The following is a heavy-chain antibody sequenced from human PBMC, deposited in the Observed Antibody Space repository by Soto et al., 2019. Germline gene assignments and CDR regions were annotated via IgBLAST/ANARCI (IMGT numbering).Heavy chain of an antibody. CDR3: AGEYQLLWGRDYYGSGSYFDY. CDR2: IYYSGST. V-gene: IGHV4-39*01. D-gene: IGHD3-10*01. CDR1: GGSISSSSYY. J-gene: IGHJ4*02. Sequence: SETLSLTCTVSGGSISSSSYYWGWIRQPPGKGLEWIGSIYYSGSTYYNPSLKSRVTISVDTSKNQFSLKLSSVTAADTAVYYCAGEYQLLWGRDYYGSGSYFDYWGQGTLVTVSS.